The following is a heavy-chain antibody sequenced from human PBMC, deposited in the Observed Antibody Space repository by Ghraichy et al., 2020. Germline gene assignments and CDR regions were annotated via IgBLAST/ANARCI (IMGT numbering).Heavy chain of an antibody. CDR3: ARENCSGGSCLSNYYYGMDV. CDR1: GGSISSGGYY. V-gene: IGHV4-31*03. Sequence: SETLSLTCTVSGGSISSGGYYWSWIRQHPGKGLEWIGYIYYSGSTYYNPSLKSRVTISVDTSKNQFSLKLSSVTAADTAVYYCARENCSGGSCLSNYYYGMDVWGQGTTVTVSS. J-gene: IGHJ6*02. D-gene: IGHD2-15*01. CDR2: IYYSGST.